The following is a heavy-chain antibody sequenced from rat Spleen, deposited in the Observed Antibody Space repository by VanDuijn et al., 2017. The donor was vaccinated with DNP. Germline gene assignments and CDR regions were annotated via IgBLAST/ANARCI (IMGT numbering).Heavy chain of an antibody. CDR3: VRWNSGHFDY. CDR1: GFTFSNYG. CDR2: ISTGGGDT. D-gene: IGHD4-3*01. J-gene: IGHJ2*01. V-gene: IGHV5S13*01. Sequence: EVQLVESGGGLVQPGRSLKLSCAASGFTFSNYGMAWVRQAPTKGLEWVAFISTGGGDTYYRDSVKGRFTISRDNAKSTLYLQMNSLRSEDMATYYCVRWNSGHFDYWGQGVMVTVSS.